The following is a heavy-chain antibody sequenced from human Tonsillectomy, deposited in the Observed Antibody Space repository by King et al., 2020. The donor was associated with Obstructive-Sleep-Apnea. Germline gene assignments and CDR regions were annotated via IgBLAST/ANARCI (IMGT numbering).Heavy chain of an antibody. CDR1: VFTFSSYG. CDR3: SKDAAITGTLDY. J-gene: IGHJ4*02. V-gene: IGHV3-30*02. D-gene: IGHD1-7*01. Sequence: VQLVESGGGVVQPWRSLRLSCEASVFTFSSYGMHWVRQAPGKGMEWVSFILYDGSNKYNAGSVKGRFTISSENPNNTLYLQMDDLRTEDTAVYYCSKDAAITGTLDYWGQGILVTVSS. CDR2: ILYDGSNK.